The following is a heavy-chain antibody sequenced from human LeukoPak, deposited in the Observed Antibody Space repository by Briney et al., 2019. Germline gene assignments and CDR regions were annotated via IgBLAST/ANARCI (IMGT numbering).Heavy chain of an antibody. Sequence: GGSLRLSCAASGFAFSSHAMSWVRQAPGKGLEWVSAITDSGGNRQYTDSVKGRFTISRDNSKNTLYLQMVSLRADDTAVYYCAKSSRYGTGWYGKIDYWGQGTLVTVSS. CDR2: ITDSGGNR. CDR1: GFAFSSHA. J-gene: IGHJ4*02. D-gene: IGHD6-19*01. V-gene: IGHV3-23*01. CDR3: AKSSRYGTGWYGKIDY.